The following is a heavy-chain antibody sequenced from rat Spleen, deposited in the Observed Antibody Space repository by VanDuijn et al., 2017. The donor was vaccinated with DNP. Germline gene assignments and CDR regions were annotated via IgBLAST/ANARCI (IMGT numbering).Heavy chain of an antibody. Sequence: EVQLVESGGGLVQPGRSLKVSCAASGFTFSDYNMAWVRQAPKKGLEWVASIIYDGRSTSHRDSVTGRFTISRDNVKSILYLQMDSLRSEDTATYYCARAYNNYSTWFPYWGQGTLVTVSS. CDR3: ARAYNNYSTWFPY. CDR1: GFTFSDYN. J-gene: IGHJ3*01. D-gene: IGHD1-10*01. CDR2: IIYDGRST. V-gene: IGHV5-7*01.